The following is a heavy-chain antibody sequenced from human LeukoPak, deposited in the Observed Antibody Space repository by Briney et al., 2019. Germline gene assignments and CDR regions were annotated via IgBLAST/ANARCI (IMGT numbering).Heavy chain of an antibody. CDR2: IIPIFGTA. Sequence: SVKVSCKASGGTFSSYAISWVRQAPGQGLEWMGGIIPIFGTANYAQKFQGRVTITADESTSTAYMELSSLRSEDTAVYYCARGAALRDFWSGYYAGYYYGMDVWGQGTTVTVS. D-gene: IGHD3-3*01. V-gene: IGHV1-69*13. CDR3: ARGAALRDFWSGYYAGYYYGMDV. J-gene: IGHJ6*02. CDR1: GGTFSSYA.